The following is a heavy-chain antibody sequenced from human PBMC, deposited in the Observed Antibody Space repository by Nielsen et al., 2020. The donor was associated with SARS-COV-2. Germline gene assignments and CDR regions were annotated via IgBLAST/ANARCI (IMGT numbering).Heavy chain of an antibody. CDR3: VRQWISNITTPH. V-gene: IGHV4-30-4*01. D-gene: IGHD1-1*01. CDR1: GGSISSGILS. J-gene: IGHJ4*02. CDR2: MYYSGNT. Sequence: SETPSLTCAVSGGSISSGILSWSWIRQPPGKGLEWIGYMYYSGNTYYNPSLESRVTISIDTSKNQFSLKLSSVTAADTATYYCVRQWISNITTPHWGQGTLVTVSS.